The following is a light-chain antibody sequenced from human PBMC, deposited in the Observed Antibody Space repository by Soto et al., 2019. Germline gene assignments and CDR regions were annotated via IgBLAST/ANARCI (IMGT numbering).Light chain of an antibody. CDR3: CSYAGSYTL. J-gene: IGLJ2*01. V-gene: IGLV2-23*02. CDR1: SSDIGNYDF. CDR2: EVS. Sequence: QSALTQPASVSGSPGQSITISCTGTSSDIGNYDFVSWYQQVPGTAPKAMIYEVSSRPSGVSNRFSASKSDNTASLTISGLQAEDEADYYCCSYAGSYTLFGGGTKLTVL.